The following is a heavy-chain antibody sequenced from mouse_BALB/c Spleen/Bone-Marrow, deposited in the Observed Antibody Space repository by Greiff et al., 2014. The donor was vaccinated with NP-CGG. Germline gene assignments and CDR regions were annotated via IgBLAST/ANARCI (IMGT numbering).Heavy chain of an antibody. D-gene: IGHD2-14*01. V-gene: IGHV14-3*02. J-gene: IGHJ3*01. CDR2: IDPASGNT. Sequence: EVQLVESGAELVKPGASVKLSCTASGFNIKDTYMHWVKQRPEQGLEWIGRIDPASGNTKYDPKFQGKATITADTSSNTAYLQLSSLTSEDTAVYYCATYYRYDRRFAYWGQGTLVTVSA. CDR3: ATYYRYDRRFAY. CDR1: GFNIKDTY.